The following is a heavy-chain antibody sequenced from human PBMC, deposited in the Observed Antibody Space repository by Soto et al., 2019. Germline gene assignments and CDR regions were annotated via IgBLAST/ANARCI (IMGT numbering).Heavy chain of an antibody. D-gene: IGHD4-17*01. CDR2: INYSGST. Sequence: QVQLQESGPGLVKPSQTLSLTCTVYGGSISNGYYTWIWNRPPPGMGRDGIGYINYSGSTNYNPSLKTQVTISVDTSKNQFSLKLSSVTAADTAVYYCARDTVDYGAGANWFDPLGQGTLVTVSS. CDR1: GGSISNGYYT. CDR3: ARDTVDYGAGANWFDP. V-gene: IGHV4-30-4*01. J-gene: IGHJ5*02.